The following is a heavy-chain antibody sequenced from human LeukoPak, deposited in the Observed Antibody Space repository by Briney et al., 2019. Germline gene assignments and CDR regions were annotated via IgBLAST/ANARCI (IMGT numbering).Heavy chain of an antibody. CDR2: IKSKGDGETT. CDR3: TTDLGITMIRGVIVF. V-gene: IGHV3-15*01. J-gene: IGHJ4*02. CDR1: GFTFTNAW. D-gene: IGHD3-10*01. Sequence: PGGSLRLSCAASGFTFTNAWMSWVRQAPGKGLEWVGRIKSKGDGETTDYAAPVRGRFSMSRDDSTATLYLQMNSLKTEDTAVYFCTTDLGITMIRGVIVFWGQGTLVTVSS.